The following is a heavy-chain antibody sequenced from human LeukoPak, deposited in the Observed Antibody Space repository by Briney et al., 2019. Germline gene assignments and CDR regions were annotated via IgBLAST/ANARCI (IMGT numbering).Heavy chain of an antibody. CDR3: ARDTRGYYGMDV. CDR2: IYYSGST. V-gene: IGHV4-31*03. Sequence: SQTLSLTCTVSGGSISSGGYYWSWIRQHPGKGLEWIGYIYYSGSTYYNPSLKSRVTISVDTSKTQFSLKLSSVTAADTAVYYCARDTRGYYGMDVWGKGTTVTVSP. J-gene: IGHJ6*04. D-gene: IGHD1-1*01. CDR1: GGSISSGGYY.